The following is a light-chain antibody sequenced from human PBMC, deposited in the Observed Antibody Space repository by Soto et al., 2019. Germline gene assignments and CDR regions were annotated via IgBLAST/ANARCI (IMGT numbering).Light chain of an antibody. CDR1: QSVSTY. J-gene: IGKJ3*01. CDR2: DAS. V-gene: IGKV3-11*01. CDR3: QQRSPWPLFT. Sequence: EIVLTQSPATLSLSPGERATLSCRASQSVSTYLAWYQQKPGQAPRLLIYDASNRATGIPAKFSGSGSGTDFALTISRLEHEDFAVYYCQQRSPWPLFTFGAGTKVDIQ.